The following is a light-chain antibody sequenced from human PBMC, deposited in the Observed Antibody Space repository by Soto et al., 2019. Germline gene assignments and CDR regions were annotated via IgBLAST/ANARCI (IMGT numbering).Light chain of an antibody. CDR3: QLYGRSPPLYT. V-gene: IGKV3-20*01. Sequence: EIVLTQSPRTLSLSPGEGATLSCRASQSVTSNYLAWYQQKAGQAPRLLIYGASTRAAGVADRFSGSGSESDFTLTITSLEPEDFAVYYCQLYGRSPPLYTFGQGTKLGVK. J-gene: IGKJ2*01. CDR1: QSVTSNY. CDR2: GAS.